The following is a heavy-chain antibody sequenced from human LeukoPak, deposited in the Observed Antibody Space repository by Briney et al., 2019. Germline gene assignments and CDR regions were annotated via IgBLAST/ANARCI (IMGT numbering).Heavy chain of an antibody. CDR3: ARLGPIVGAVDAFDI. V-gene: IGHV4-39*07. CDR1: GGSISSSRYS. D-gene: IGHD1-26*01. J-gene: IGHJ3*02. Sequence: IPSETLSLTCTVPGGSISSSRYSWGWIREPPGNGLEWIESIYYSGSSYYTPSLKSRVTISLDTSKNQFSLKLSSVTAADTAVYYCARLGPIVGAVDAFDIWGQGTMVTVSS. CDR2: IYYSGSS.